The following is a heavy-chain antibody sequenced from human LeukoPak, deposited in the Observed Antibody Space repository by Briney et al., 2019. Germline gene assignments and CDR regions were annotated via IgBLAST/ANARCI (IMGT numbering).Heavy chain of an antibody. J-gene: IGHJ4*02. CDR2: ISSSSSYI. CDR1: GFTFSSYS. V-gene: IGHV3-21*01. D-gene: IGHD5-24*01. CDR3: ARRQGSQVEMATISPFDY. Sequence: GGSLRLSCAASGFTFSSYSMNWVRQAPGRGLEWVSSISSSSSYIYYADSVKGRFTISRDNAKNSLYLQMNSLRAEDTAVYYCARRQGSQVEMATISPFDYWGQGTLVTVSS.